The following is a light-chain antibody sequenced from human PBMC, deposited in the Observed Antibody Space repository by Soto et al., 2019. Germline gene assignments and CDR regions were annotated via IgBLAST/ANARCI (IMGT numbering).Light chain of an antibody. Sequence: EKVMTQSPATLSVSPGERATLSCRASQNVKTRLAWYQQKPGQAPRLLIFDAFTRATGIPARFSGSASGTDFILTISSLQSEDSAVYYCQQYDEWPLTFGGGTKVDIK. CDR1: QNVKTR. J-gene: IGKJ4*01. V-gene: IGKV3-15*01. CDR2: DAF. CDR3: QQYDEWPLT.